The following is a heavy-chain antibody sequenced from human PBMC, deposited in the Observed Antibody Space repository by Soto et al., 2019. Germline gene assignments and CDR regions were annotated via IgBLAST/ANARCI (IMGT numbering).Heavy chain of an antibody. J-gene: IGHJ3*02. CDR1: GINFSDHF. Sequence: HAQVVESGGGLVKPGGSLRLSCATSGINFSDHFMAWIRLSPGKGLEWIAYISGSGTTIYYADSVRGRFTISRDNANDSLYLQMNSLRAEDTAVYYCARDGRYKTPYDGFDTWGQGTMVTVSS. V-gene: IGHV3-11*01. CDR3: ARDGRYKTPYDGFDT. CDR2: ISGSGTTI. D-gene: IGHD1-26*01.